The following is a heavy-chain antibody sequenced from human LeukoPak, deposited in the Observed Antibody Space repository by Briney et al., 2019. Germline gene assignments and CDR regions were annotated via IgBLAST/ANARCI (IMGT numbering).Heavy chain of an antibody. J-gene: IGHJ5*02. D-gene: IGHD3-10*01. V-gene: IGHV4-61*02. CDR1: GVSISTGSYS. Sequence: PSQTLSLTCTVPGVSISTGSYSWNWIRQPAGKGLEWIGRIYTSGSTNYNPSLKSRVTVSVDTSKNQFSLKLSSVTAADTAVYYCARDYGSGDQKCFDPWGQGTLVTVSS. CDR3: ARDYGSGDQKCFDP. CDR2: IYTSGST.